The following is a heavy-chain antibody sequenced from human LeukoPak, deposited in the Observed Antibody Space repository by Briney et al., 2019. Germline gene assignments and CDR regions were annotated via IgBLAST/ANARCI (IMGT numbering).Heavy chain of an antibody. D-gene: IGHD3-3*01. CDR3: ARVAIFGVVIGYYYYMDV. J-gene: IGHJ6*03. CDR1: GGTFSSYA. Sequence: SVKVSCKASGGTFSSYAISWVRQAPGQGLEWMGGIIPIFGTANYAQKFQGRVTITADESTSTAYMELGSLRSEDTAVYYCARVAIFGVVIGYYYYMDVWGKGTTVTVSS. CDR2: IIPIFGTA. V-gene: IGHV1-69*13.